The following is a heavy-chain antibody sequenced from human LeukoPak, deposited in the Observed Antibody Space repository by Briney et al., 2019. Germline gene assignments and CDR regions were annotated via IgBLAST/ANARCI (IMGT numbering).Heavy chain of an antibody. CDR1: GSTFSDQY. Sequence: VGSLRLSCAASGSTFSDQYMDWVRQAPGKGLQWVGRTRNKPSRYTTEYAASVIGRFTISRDDSKNSLYLQMNSLKTEDTALYYCTRGYSGRSAYAFDIWGQGTMVTVSS. CDR3: TRGYSGRSAYAFDI. D-gene: IGHD1-26*01. V-gene: IGHV3-72*01. J-gene: IGHJ3*02. CDR2: TRNKPSRYTT.